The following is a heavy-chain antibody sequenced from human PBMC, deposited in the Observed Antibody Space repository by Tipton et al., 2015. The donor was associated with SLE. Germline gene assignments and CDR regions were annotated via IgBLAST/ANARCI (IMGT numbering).Heavy chain of an antibody. V-gene: IGHV4-39*07. D-gene: IGHD3-22*01. J-gene: IGHJ3*02. CDR1: GGSISSSGYY. Sequence: TLSLTCTVSGGSISSSGYYWGWIRQPPGKGLEWIGSIYYSGITYYNPSLKSRVTISVDTSKNQFSLNLSSVTAADTAVYYCARVVVVISDAFDIWGQGTMVTVSS. CDR3: ARVVVVISDAFDI. CDR2: IYYSGIT.